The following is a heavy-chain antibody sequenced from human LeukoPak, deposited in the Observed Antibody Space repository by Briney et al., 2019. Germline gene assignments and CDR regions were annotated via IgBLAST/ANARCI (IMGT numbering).Heavy chain of an antibody. D-gene: IGHD3-22*01. CDR1: GGPIISSSYY. CDR3: TRAFSSGYWFDP. J-gene: IGHJ5*02. CDR2: IFHSGNT. V-gene: IGHV4-39*02. Sequence: NPSETLSLTCSVSGGPIISSSYYWVWIRQAPGKGLEWIGNIFHSGNTYYNPSLNSRVTISVDTSKYHFSVQLTSVTAAGAAMCFCTRAFSSGYWFDPWGQGTLVTVSS.